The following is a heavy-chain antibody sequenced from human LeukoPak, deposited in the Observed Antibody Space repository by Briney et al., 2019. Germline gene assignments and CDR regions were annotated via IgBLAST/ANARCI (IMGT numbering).Heavy chain of an antibody. V-gene: IGHV3-74*03. CDR2: ILADGTTT. D-gene: IGHD1-7*01. CDR1: GFIFSDYE. CDR3: ARGNYGFDY. J-gene: IGHJ4*02. Sequence: GGSLRLSCAASGFIFSDYEMYWVRQAPGKGLVWVSRILADGTTTMYADSVKGRFTISRDNAKNTLYLQMNSLRAEDTAAYYCARGNYGFDYCGQGTLVIVSS.